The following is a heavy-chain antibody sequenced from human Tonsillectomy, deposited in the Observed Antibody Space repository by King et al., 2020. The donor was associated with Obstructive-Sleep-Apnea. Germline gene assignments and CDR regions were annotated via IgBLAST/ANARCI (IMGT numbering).Heavy chain of an antibody. Sequence: QLVQSGGGVVQPGRSLRLSCAASGFTFSNYGMHWVRQAPGKGLEWVAFIRYDGSNKYYVDSVKGRLTISRDNSKNTLYLQMNSLRAEDTAVYYCAKDPTNYDILTGDYYYYGMDVWGQGTTVTVSS. V-gene: IGHV3-30*02. CDR1: GFTFSNYG. D-gene: IGHD3-9*01. CDR2: IRYDGSNK. CDR3: AKDPTNYDILTGDYYYYGMDV. J-gene: IGHJ6*02.